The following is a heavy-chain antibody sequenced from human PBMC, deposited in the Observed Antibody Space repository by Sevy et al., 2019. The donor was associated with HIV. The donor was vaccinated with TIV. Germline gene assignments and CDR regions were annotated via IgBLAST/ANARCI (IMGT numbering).Heavy chain of an antibody. J-gene: IGHJ1*01. CDR3: ARGRYCISTSCPPSFQH. D-gene: IGHD2-2*01. Sequence: GGSLRLSCVASGFSLESYWMNWVRQAPGKPLEWVANIKEDDTVKYYVESVKGRFTISRDNSKNTLYLQMNSLRAEDTAVYYCARGRYCISTSCPPSFQHWGQGTLVTVSS. V-gene: IGHV3-7*01. CDR1: GFSLESYW. CDR2: IKEDDTVK.